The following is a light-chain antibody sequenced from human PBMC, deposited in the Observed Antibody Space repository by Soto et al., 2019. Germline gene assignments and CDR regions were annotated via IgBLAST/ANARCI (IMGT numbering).Light chain of an antibody. Sequence: DFVMTQSPLSLPVTPGEPASISCRSSQTLLHSNGYNYLDWYLQKPGQSPQLLISLGSNRASGVPDRFSGSGSGTDFTLKISRVEAEDVGVYYCMQSLQTPWTFGQGTNVGIK. CDR1: QTLLHSNGYNY. V-gene: IGKV2-28*01. J-gene: IGKJ1*01. CDR2: LGS. CDR3: MQSLQTPWT.